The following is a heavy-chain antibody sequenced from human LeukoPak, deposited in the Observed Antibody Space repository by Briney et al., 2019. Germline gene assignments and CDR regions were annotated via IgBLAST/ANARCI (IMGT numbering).Heavy chain of an antibody. CDR2: VSGYSGNT. CDR3: ARGEVSASLYYFDF. D-gene: IGHD2-2*01. CDR1: RYTLIPYV. V-gene: IGHV1-18*01. Sequence: GAAVPDSRLTTRYTLIPYVVSSVRQPADQGLEWVGWVSGYSGNTNHAERFQGRVTITSDTSTTTVYMELTSLRSDDTAVYYCARGEVSASLYYFDFWGQGTLVTVS. J-gene: IGHJ4*02.